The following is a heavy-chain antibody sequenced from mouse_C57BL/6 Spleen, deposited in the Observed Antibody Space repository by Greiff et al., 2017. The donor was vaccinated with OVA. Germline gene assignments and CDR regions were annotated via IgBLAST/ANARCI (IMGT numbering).Heavy chain of an antibody. Sequence: QVQLKQPGAELVKPGASVKMSCKASGYTFTSYWITWVKQRPGQGLEWIGDIYPGSGSTNYNEKFKSKATLTVDTSSSTAYMQLSSLTSEDSAVYYCATTTVVPDYFDYWGQGTTLTVSS. V-gene: IGHV1-55*01. D-gene: IGHD1-1*01. CDR2: IYPGSGST. J-gene: IGHJ2*01. CDR1: GYTFTSYW. CDR3: ATTTVVPDYFDY.